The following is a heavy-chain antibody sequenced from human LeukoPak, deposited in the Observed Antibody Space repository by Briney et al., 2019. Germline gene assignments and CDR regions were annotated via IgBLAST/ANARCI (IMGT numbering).Heavy chain of an antibody. CDR3: ARNYYGSGSYYPHFDY. CDR1: GDSVSSNSAT. D-gene: IGHD3-10*01. Sequence: SQTLSLTCAISGDSVSSNSATWNWIRQSPSRGLEWLGRTYYRSKWDNDYAVSVKSRITINPDTSKNQFSLQLKSVTPEDTAVYYCARNYYGSGSYYPHFDYWGQGTLVTVSS. V-gene: IGHV6-1*01. J-gene: IGHJ4*02. CDR2: TYYRSKWDN.